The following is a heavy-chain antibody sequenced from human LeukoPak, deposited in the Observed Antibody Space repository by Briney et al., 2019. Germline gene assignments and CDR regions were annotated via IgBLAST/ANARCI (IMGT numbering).Heavy chain of an antibody. D-gene: IGHD5-18*01. CDR3: ARLGADTAMVTRRALDY. CDR1: GGSISSYY. J-gene: IGHJ4*02. Sequence: SETLSLTCTVSGGSISSYYWSWIRQPPGKGLEWIGYIYYSGSTNYNPSLKSRVTISVDTSKNQFSLKLSSVPAADTAVYYCARLGADTAMVTRRALDYWGQGTLVTVSS. V-gene: IGHV4-59*01. CDR2: IYYSGST.